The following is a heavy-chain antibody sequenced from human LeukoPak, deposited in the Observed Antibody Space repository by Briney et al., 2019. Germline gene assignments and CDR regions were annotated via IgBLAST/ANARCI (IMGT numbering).Heavy chain of an antibody. D-gene: IGHD3-3*02. CDR3: AKAPVTTCKGAFCYPFDY. V-gene: IGHV3-23*01. Sequence: GGSLRLSCAASGFTLSSYAMSWVRQAPGKGLEWVSAISDTGNTYHADSVKGRFTISRDSSKNTLFLQMNRLRPEDAAVYYCAKAPVTTCKGAFCYPFDYWGLGTLVTVSS. J-gene: IGHJ4*02. CDR1: GFTLSSYA. CDR2: ISDTGNT.